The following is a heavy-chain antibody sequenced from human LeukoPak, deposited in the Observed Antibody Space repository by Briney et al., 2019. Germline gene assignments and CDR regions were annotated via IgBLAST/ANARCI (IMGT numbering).Heavy chain of an antibody. D-gene: IGHD2-2*03. CDR3: ARQGFGYCSSTSCYGY. CDR2: IYPGDSDT. Sequence: GESLKISCKGSGYSFTSYWIGWVRQLPGKGLEGMGIIYPGDSDTRYSPSFQGQVAISADKYISTAYLQWSSLKTSDTAMYYCARQGFGYCSSTSCYGYWGQGTLVTVCS. V-gene: IGHV5-51*01. J-gene: IGHJ4*02. CDR1: GYSFTSYW.